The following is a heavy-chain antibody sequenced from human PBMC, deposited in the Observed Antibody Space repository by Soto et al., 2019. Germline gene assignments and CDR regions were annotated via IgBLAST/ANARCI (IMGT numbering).Heavy chain of an antibody. CDR2: ISSSGGTI. J-gene: IGHJ6*02. CDR1: GFTFIDYY. Sequence: QVQLEESGGGLVEPGGSLRLSCATSGFTFIDYYMHWIRQAPGKGLEWLSAISSSGGTIYSADSVKGRFTISRDNAEXXXXXXXXXXXXXXXXXXXXAREXDDGLDVWGQGTTVTVSS. V-gene: IGHV3-11*01. CDR3: AREXDDGLDV.